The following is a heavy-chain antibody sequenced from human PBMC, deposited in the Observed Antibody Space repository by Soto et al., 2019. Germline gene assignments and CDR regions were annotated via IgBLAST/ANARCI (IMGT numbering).Heavy chain of an antibody. J-gene: IGHJ5*02. Sequence: SGPTLVNPTQTRTLTCTFSGFPLSSNVGAVGWIRQPPGKDLERLALIYWNDDKPYSPSLKSRLTITKDTSNNQVVLTMTNMDPVDKAKDYCAHKRCGTTRCYRGWFEPW. CDR3: AHKRCGTTRCYRGWFEP. V-gene: IGHV2-5*01. CDR1: GFPLSSNVGA. CDR2: IYWNDDK. D-gene: IGHD2-21*01.